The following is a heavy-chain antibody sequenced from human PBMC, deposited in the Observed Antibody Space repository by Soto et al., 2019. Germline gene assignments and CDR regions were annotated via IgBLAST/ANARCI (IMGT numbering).Heavy chain of an antibody. Sequence: PSETLSLTCAVTGGTFSGYSWTWIRQPPGKGLQWIGEIDHRESMKYNSSLKSRVTISLDTSKNQFSLNLSSVTAADTAVYYCAGEEYCQWFTKGCYGVDVWGQGTTVTVSS. J-gene: IGHJ6*02. V-gene: IGHV4-34*01. CDR1: GGTFSGYS. CDR3: AGEEYCQWFTKGCYGVDV. CDR2: IDHRESM. D-gene: IGHD2-8*01.